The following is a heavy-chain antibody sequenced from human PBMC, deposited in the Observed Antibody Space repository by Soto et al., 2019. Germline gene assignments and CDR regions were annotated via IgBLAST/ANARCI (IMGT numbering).Heavy chain of an antibody. V-gene: IGHV3-74*02. Sequence: EVKLLESGGGLVQPGGSMRLSCEASGFPFSSYWMHWVRQVPEKGLVWVSRINSDGSITNYADAVKGRFTISRDNVKNTLYLQMNSLRAEDTAVYYCVRYPRSVGGSYRPDYWGQGTLVTVSS. CDR2: INSDGSIT. CDR1: GFPFSSYW. J-gene: IGHJ4*02. CDR3: VRYPRSVGGSYRPDY. D-gene: IGHD3-16*02.